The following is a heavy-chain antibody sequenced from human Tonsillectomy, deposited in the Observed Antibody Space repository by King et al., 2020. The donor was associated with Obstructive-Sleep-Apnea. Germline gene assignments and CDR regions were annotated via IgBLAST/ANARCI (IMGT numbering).Heavy chain of an antibody. V-gene: IGHV5-51*01. D-gene: IGHD2-21*02. CDR1: GYSFTSYW. CDR3: ARLAYCGADCLGYFHQ. CDR2: IYPGDSDT. Sequence: DVQLVESGAEVKKPGESLKISCKGSGYSFTSYWIGWVRQMPGKGLEWMGIIYPGDSDTRYSPSFEGQVTISADKSISTAYLQWRSLKASDTAMYYCARLAYCGADCLGYFHQWGQGTLVTVSS. J-gene: IGHJ1*01.